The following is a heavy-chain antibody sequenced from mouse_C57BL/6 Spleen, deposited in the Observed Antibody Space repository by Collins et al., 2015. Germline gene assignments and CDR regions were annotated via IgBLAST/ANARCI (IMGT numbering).Heavy chain of an antibody. V-gene: IGHV1-69*01. CDR2: IDPSDSYT. CDR1: GYTSTSYW. J-gene: IGHJ2*01. Sequence: QVQLQQPGAELVMPGASVKLSCKASGYTSTSYWMHWVKQRPGQGLEWIGEIDPSDSYTNYNQRFKGKSTLTVDKSSSTAYMQLSSPTSEDSAVYYCARAPYFDYWGQGTTLTVSS. CDR3: ARAPYFDY.